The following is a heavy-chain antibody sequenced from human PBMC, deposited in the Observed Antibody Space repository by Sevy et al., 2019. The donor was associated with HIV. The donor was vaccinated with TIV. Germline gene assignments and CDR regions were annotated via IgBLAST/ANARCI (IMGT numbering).Heavy chain of an antibody. Sequence: GGSLRLSCAASGFTFSDYYMSWVRQAPGKGLEWVANINKDGSEKYYVDSVKGRSTFSREKAKNSLYLQMNGLRAEDTAVYYCALDSSGFYAWGQGTLVTVSS. CDR2: INKDGSEK. CDR3: ALDSSGFYA. J-gene: IGHJ5*02. V-gene: IGHV3-7*01. D-gene: IGHD3-3*01. CDR1: GFTFSDYY.